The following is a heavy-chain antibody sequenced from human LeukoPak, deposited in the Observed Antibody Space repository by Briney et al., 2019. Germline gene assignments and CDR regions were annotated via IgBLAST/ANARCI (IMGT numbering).Heavy chain of an antibody. Sequence: GCSVKVSCKASVGTFSSYAISWVGQAPGQGREWMGGIIPIFGTANYAQKFQGRVTITTDESPSTAYMELSSLRSEDTAVYYCARGKVTGYSYGDDYYYMDVWGKGTTVTVSS. CDR1: VGTFSSYA. CDR2: IIPIFGTA. V-gene: IGHV1-69*05. J-gene: IGHJ6*03. CDR3: ARGKVTGYSYGDDYYYMDV. D-gene: IGHD5-18*01.